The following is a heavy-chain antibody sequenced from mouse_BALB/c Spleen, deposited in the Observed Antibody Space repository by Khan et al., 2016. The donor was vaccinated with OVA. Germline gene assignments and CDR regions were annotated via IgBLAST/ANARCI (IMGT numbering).Heavy chain of an antibody. J-gene: IGHJ3*01. D-gene: IGHD2-14*01. CDR2: INPSNGYT. Sequence: QVRLQQSGAELARPGASVKMSCKASGYTFTTYTMHWVKQRPGQGLEWIGYINPSNGYTNYNQKFKDKSTLTADKSSSPAYMQLSSRTSDYSAVYYYAREGTYYRSDGWFSYWGQGTLVTVSA. CDR1: GYTFTTYT. CDR3: AREGTYYRSDGWFSY. V-gene: IGHV1-4*01.